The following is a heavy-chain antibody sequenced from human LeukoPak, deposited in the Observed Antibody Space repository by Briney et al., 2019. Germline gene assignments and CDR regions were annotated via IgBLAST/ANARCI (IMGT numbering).Heavy chain of an antibody. V-gene: IGHV4-4*07. J-gene: IGHJ4*02. CDR1: GGSISSYY. CDR3: ARGAGYSGSYQYYFDY. D-gene: IGHD1-26*01. Sequence: PSETLSLTCTVSGGSISSYYWSWIRQPAGKGLEWIGRIYSSGSTNYSPSLKSRVTMSVDTSKNQVSLKLTSVTAADTAVYYCARGAGYSGSYQYYFDYWGQGTLVTVSS. CDR2: IYSSGST.